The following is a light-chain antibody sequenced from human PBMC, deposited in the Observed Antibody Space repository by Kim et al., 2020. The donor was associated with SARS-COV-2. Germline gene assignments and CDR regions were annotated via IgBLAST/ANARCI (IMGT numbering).Light chain of an antibody. Sequence: ASAGDRVTITCRASQRISTWLAWYQQKPGRAPKLLIYAASTLQSEVPSRFSGSGSRTDFTLTISSLQPEDFATYYCQQGSSFPYTFGQGTKVDIK. CDR2: AAS. V-gene: IGKV1-12*01. J-gene: IGKJ2*01. CDR1: QRISTW. CDR3: QQGSSFPYT.